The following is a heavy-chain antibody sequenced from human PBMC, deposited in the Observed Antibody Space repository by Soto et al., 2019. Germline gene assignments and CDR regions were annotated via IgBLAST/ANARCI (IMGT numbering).Heavy chain of an antibody. J-gene: IGHJ6*03. Sequence: SETLSLTCTVSGGSISSSSYYWGWIRQPPGKGLEWIGSIYYSGSTYYNPSLKSRVTISVDTSKNQFSLKLSSVTAADTAVYYCARSGYSSSWYYYYYMDVWGKGTTVTVSS. CDR1: GGSISSSSYY. CDR2: IYYSGST. CDR3: ARSGYSSSWYYYYYMDV. D-gene: IGHD6-13*01. V-gene: IGHV4-39*01.